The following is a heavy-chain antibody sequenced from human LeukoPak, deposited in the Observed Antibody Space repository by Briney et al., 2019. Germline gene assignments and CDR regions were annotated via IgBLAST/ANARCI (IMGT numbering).Heavy chain of an antibody. J-gene: IGHJ4*02. CDR3: ARAGDITLSQDYDFWSGYVY. CDR1: GGTFSSYA. D-gene: IGHD3-3*01. CDR2: IIPIFGTA. V-gene: IGHV1-69*13. Sequence: GASVKVSCKASGGTFSSYAISWVRQAPGQGLEWMGGIIPIFGTANYAQKFQGRVTITADESTSTAYMELSSLRSEDTAVYYCARAGDITLSQDYDFWSGYVYWGQGTLVTVSS.